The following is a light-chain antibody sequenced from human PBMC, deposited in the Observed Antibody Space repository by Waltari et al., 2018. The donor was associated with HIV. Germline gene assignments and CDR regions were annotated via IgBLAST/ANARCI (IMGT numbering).Light chain of an antibody. Sequence: QPVLTQPPSASASLGTSVTLTCTLNSDYRNYKVDWYQQRPGKGPRFVGTVGIMGSLGDDIPDRYSVFGSGLNRYLTINNFQEEDEGDFHCGADHGSGDNFVVIFGGGTKLTVL. CDR3: GADHGSGDNFVVI. CDR1: SDYRNYK. J-gene: IGLJ2*01. CDR2: VGTVGIMG. V-gene: IGLV9-49*01.